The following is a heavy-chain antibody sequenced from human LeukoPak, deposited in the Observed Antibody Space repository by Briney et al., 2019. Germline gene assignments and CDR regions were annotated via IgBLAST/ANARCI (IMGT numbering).Heavy chain of an antibody. CDR1: GYSFTEHY. D-gene: IGHD2-8*01. CDR3: ARSAGHCSNGICFTDYYMDV. CDR2: INCNSGDA. V-gene: IGHV1-2*02. Sequence: ASVKVSCKASGYSFTEHYIYGVRQAPGQGLEWVGRINCNSGDANSAQKFQGRVTMTRDTSVSTAYMDLSSVTSDDSAVYFCARSAGHCSNGICFTDYYMDVWGRGTTVTVSS. J-gene: IGHJ6*03.